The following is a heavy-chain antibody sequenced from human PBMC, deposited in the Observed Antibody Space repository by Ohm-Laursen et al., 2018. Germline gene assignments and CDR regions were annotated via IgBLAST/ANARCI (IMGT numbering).Heavy chain of an antibody. V-gene: IGHV3-23*01. CDR3: AKVFKRCSGDCPYYFDY. Sequence: SLRLSCAASGFTFSSYAMSWVRQAPGKGLEWVSAISGTGGSTYYADSVKGRFTISRDNSKNTPYLQMNSLRAEDTAVYYCAKVFKRCSGDCPYYFDYWGQGTLVTVSS. CDR1: GFTFSSYA. J-gene: IGHJ4*02. D-gene: IGHD2-21*02. CDR2: ISGTGGST.